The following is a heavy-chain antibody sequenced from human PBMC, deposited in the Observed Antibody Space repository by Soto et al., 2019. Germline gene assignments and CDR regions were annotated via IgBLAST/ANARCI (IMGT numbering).Heavy chain of an antibody. CDR2: IYYSGST. Sequence: SETLSLTCTVSGGSVSSGSYYWSWLRQPPGKGLEWIGYIYYSGSTNYNPSLQSRVTISVDTSKNQFSLKLSSVTAADTAVYYCARTYGDYSFFFDYWGQGTLVTVSS. D-gene: IGHD4-17*01. CDR1: GGSVSSGSYY. CDR3: ARTYGDYSFFFDY. V-gene: IGHV4-61*01. J-gene: IGHJ4*02.